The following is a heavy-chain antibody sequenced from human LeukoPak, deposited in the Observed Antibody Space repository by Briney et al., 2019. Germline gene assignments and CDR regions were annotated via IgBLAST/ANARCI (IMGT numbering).Heavy chain of an antibody. Sequence: GGSLRLSCAASGFTFSTYVMNWVRQAPGKGLEWVSTISDSGGSTYYADSVKDRFTISRDNSKSTLYLQMNSLRAEDTAVYYCGRYYVMDVWGQGTSVTVSS. CDR1: GFTFSTYV. CDR2: ISDSGGST. J-gene: IGHJ6*02. V-gene: IGHV3-23*01. CDR3: GRYYVMDV.